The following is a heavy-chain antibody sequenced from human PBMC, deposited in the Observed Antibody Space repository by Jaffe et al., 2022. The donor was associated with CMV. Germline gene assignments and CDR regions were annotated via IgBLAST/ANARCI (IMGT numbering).Heavy chain of an antibody. V-gene: IGHV3-11*06. D-gene: IGHD3-22*01. CDR1: GFTFSDYY. J-gene: IGHJ4*02. CDR2: ISSSSSYT. Sequence: QVQLVESGGGLVKPGGSLRLSCAASGFTFSDYYMSWIRQAPGKGLEWVSYISSSSSYTNYADSVKGRFTISRDNAKNSLYLQMNSLRAEDTAVYYCARNYYDSSGDRATPYDYWGQGTLVTVSS. CDR3: ARNYYDSSGDRATPYDY.